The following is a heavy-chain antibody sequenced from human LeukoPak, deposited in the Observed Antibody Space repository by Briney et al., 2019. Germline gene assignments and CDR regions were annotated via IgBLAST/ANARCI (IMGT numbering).Heavy chain of an antibody. CDR1: GYTFTGYY. D-gene: IGHD3-3*01. CDR2: INPNSGGT. J-gene: IGHJ4*02. V-gene: IGHV1-2*02. Sequence: ASVKVSCKASGYTFTGYYMHWVRQAPGQGLEWMGWINPNSGGTNYAQKFQGRVTVTRDTSTSTAYMELSRLRSDDTAMYYCATAFGVVDFDYWGQGTLLTVSS. CDR3: ATAFGVVDFDY.